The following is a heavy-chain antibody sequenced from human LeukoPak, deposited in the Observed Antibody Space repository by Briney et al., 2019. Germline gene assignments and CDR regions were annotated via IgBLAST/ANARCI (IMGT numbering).Heavy chain of an antibody. V-gene: IGHV3-74*01. J-gene: IGHJ6*02. CDR1: GFTFSTYW. CDR3: ARDQRGNYYYGMDV. CDR2: IKTDGSRT. D-gene: IGHD1-1*01. Sequence: GGSLRLSCAASGFTFSTYWMHWVRQAPGEGLVWVSRIKTDGSRTSYADSVRGRFTISRDNAKNSLYLQMNSLRAEDTAVYYCARDQRGNYYYGMDVWGQGTTVTVSS.